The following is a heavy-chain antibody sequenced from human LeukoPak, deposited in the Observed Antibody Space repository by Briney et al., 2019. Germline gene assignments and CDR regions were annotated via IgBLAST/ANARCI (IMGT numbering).Heavy chain of an antibody. Sequence: PGGSLRLSCAASGFTFSDYYMSWIRQAPGKGLEWVSYISSSGSYSNYADSVKGRFTTSRDNAKNSLYLQMNSLSAEDTAVCSCARVGSIEAAGTPDYWGQGTLVTVSS. CDR2: ISSSGSYS. V-gene: IGHV3-11*06. CDR3: ARVGSIEAAGTPDY. J-gene: IGHJ4*02. D-gene: IGHD6-13*01. CDR1: GFTFSDYY.